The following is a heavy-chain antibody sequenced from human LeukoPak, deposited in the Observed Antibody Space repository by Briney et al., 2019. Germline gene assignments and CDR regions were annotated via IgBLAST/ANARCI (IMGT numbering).Heavy chain of an antibody. Sequence: GGSLRLSCAASGFTFSSYWMHWVRQAPGKGLVWVSRINSDGSSTTYADSVKGRFTISRDNAKNTLYLQMNSLRAEDTAVYYCAKSSGYGDYGYYYYYMDVWGKGTTVTISS. D-gene: IGHD4-17*01. CDR2: INSDGSST. CDR3: AKSSGYGDYGYYYYYMDV. CDR1: GFTFSSYW. J-gene: IGHJ6*03. V-gene: IGHV3-74*01.